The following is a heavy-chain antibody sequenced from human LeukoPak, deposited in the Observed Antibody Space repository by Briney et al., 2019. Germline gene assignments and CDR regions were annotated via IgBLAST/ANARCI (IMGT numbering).Heavy chain of an antibody. Sequence: GASVKVSCKASGYTFTSYYMHWVRLAPGQGLEWMGIINPSGGTTSYAQKFQGRVTMTRDTSTSTVYMELSSLRSEDTAVYYCARERELRPPYFDYWGQGTLVTVSS. J-gene: IGHJ4*02. V-gene: IGHV1-46*01. CDR2: INPSGGTT. CDR3: ARERELRPPYFDY. D-gene: IGHD1-26*01. CDR1: GYTFTSYY.